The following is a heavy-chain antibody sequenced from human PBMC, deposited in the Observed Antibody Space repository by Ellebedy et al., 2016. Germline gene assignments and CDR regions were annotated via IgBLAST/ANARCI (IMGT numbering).Heavy chain of an antibody. CDR1: GFTFSSYA. CDR3: RQGHYADY. J-gene: IGHJ4*02. CDR2: ISGNGDKR. Sequence: GGSLRLSXAASGFTFSSYAMSWVRQAPGKGLEWVSTISGNGDKRDFADSVKGRFTISRDNSRNTLHLQMNNLRGEDTAVYYCRQGHYADYWGQGTLVTVSS. V-gene: IGHV3-23*01.